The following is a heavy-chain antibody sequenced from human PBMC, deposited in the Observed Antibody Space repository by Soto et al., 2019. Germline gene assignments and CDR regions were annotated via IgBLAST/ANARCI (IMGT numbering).Heavy chain of an antibody. CDR3: ARETYDFWSGYYNNWVDH. Sequence: XVNVSCTASGGAFSSYAISWVRQAPGQGLEWMGGIIPIFGTANYAQKFQGRVTITADESTSTAYMELSSLRSEDTAVYYCARETYDFWSGYYNNWVDHWGQGTLVTVSS. D-gene: IGHD3-3*01. V-gene: IGHV1-69*13. CDR2: IIPIFGTA. J-gene: IGHJ5*02. CDR1: GGAFSSYA.